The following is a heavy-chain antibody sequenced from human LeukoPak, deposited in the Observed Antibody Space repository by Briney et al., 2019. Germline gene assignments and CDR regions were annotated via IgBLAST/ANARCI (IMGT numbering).Heavy chain of an antibody. CDR1: GFAFSSYP. CDR2: IGSSNGDT. Sequence: GVSLRLSCAASGFAFSSYPMTWVRQAPGKGLEWVSTIGSSNGDTHYADSVKGRFTISRDNSKNTLFLQMSSLRAEDTAVYYCAKYYSTSGSSGGRVFDYWGQGTLVTVSS. D-gene: IGHD3-10*01. J-gene: IGHJ4*02. CDR3: AKYYSTSGSSGGRVFDY. V-gene: IGHV3-23*01.